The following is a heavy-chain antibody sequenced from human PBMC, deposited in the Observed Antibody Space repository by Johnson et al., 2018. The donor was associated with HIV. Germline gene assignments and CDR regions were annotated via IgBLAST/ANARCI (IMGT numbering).Heavy chain of an antibody. V-gene: IGHV3-30-3*01. CDR2: ISYTGTNK. J-gene: IGHJ3*02. CDR3: ARVVSSLTSPPDI. Sequence: QVQLVESGGGVVRPGGSLRLSCAAPGFTFSSYAMHWVRQAPGKGLAWVAVISYTGTNKYYADSVQGRFTISRDKSKNTLYLQLTSLGAEDTAVYYCARVVSSLTSPPDIWGQGTMVTVSS. CDR1: GFTFSSYA. D-gene: IGHD6-6*01.